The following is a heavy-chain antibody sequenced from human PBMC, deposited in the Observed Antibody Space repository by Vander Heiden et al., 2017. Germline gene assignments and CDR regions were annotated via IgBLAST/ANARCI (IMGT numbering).Heavy chain of an antibody. V-gene: IGHV3-23*01. D-gene: IGHD2-21*02. Sequence: VKLWESGGGLVRPVGSLILSCAASGCPFSSYAMSWVRQAPGNGLEWVSAISGSGGSTYYADSVKGRFTISRDNSKNTLYLQMNSLRAEDTAVYYCAKLHPDCGGDCIWGQGTLVTVSS. CDR2: ISGSGGST. J-gene: IGHJ4*02. CDR3: AKLHPDCGGDCI. CDR1: GCPFSSYA.